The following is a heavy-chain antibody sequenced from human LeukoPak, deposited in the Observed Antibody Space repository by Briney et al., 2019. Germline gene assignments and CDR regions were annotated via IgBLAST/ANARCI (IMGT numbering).Heavy chain of an antibody. CDR1: GYRFTSYW. CDR3: ARAGGYCSGGSCYFDY. J-gene: IGHJ4*02. V-gene: IGHV5-51*01. D-gene: IGHD2-15*01. Sequence: GEPLEISCKGSGYRFTSYWIGGVRQMPGKGLEWMGIIYPGDSDTRYSPSFQGQVTISADKSISTAYLQWSSLKASDTAMYYCARAGGYCSGGSCYFDYWGQGTLVTVSS. CDR2: IYPGDSDT.